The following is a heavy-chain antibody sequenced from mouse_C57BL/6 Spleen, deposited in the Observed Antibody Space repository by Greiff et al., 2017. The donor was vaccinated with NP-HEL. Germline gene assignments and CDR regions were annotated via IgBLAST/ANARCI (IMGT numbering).Heavy chain of an antibody. CDR2: IYPGDGDT. CDR1: GYAFSSSW. Sequence: VQLQQSGPELVKPGASVKISCKASGYAFSSSWMNWVKQRPGKGLEWIGRIYPGDGDTNYNGKFKGKATLTADKSSSTAYMQLSSLTSEDSAVYFCASPSGTGAWFAYWGQGTLVTVSA. V-gene: IGHV1-82*01. CDR3: ASPSGTGAWFAY. J-gene: IGHJ3*01. D-gene: IGHD4-1*01.